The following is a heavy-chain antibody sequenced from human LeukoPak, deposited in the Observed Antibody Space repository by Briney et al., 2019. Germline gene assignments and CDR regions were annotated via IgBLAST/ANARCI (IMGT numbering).Heavy chain of an antibody. J-gene: IGHJ6*03. Sequence: GASVKLSCKASGYTFTSYGISWVRQAPGQGLEWMGWISAYNGNTNYAQKLQGRVTMTTDTSTSTAYLELRSLRSDDTAVYYRARRIAYCSGGSCYSAPYYYYYMDVWGKGTTVTVSS. CDR1: GYTFTSYG. V-gene: IGHV1-18*01. D-gene: IGHD2-15*01. CDR3: ARRIAYCSGGSCYSAPYYYYYMDV. CDR2: ISAYNGNT.